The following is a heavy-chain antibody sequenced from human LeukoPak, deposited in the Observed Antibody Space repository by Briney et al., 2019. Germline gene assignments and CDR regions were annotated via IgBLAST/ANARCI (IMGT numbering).Heavy chain of an antibody. CDR1: GFTAGSYW. V-gene: IGHV3-7*01. CDR3: AGENRGRNDAFDM. J-gene: IGHJ3*02. D-gene: IGHD7-27*01. CDR2: IKSDGSEK. Sequence: GGSLRLSCAASGFTAGSYWMSWVRQAPGKGLEWVANIKSDGSEKYHVDSVKGRFTISRDNAKNSLSLQMSSLRADDTAVYYCAGENRGRNDAFDMWGEGTMVTVSS.